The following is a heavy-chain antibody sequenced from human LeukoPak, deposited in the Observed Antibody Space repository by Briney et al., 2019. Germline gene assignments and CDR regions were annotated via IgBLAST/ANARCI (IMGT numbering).Heavy chain of an antibody. CDR1: GGSFSSGDYY. V-gene: IGHV4-30-4*01. CDR3: ARVRRMAHAFDI. D-gene: IGHD5-24*01. J-gene: IGHJ3*02. CDR2: IYYSGST. Sequence: PSQTLSLTCTVSGGSFSSGDYYWSWIRQPPGKGLEWIGYIYYSGSTYYNPSLKSRVTISVDTSKNQFSLKLSSVTAADTAVYYCARVRRMAHAFDIWGQGTMVTVSS.